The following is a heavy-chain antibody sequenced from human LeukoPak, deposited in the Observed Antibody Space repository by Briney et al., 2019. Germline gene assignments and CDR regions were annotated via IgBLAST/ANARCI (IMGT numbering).Heavy chain of an antibody. Sequence: GGSLRLSCAASGFTFSGSAMHWVRQASGKGLEWVGRIRSKANSYATAYAASVKGRFTISRDDSKNTAYLQMNSLKTEDTAVYYCTTYKSTVVREYYFDYWGQGTLVTVSS. CDR1: GFTFSGSA. CDR2: IRSKANSYAT. V-gene: IGHV3-73*01. CDR3: TTYKSTVVREYYFDY. D-gene: IGHD4-23*01. J-gene: IGHJ4*02.